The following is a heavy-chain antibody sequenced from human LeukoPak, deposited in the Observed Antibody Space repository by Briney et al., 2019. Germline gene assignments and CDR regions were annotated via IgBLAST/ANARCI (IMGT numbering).Heavy chain of an antibody. V-gene: IGHV3-74*01. Sequence: GGSLELSCAAPGFTLNGYWMHWVRQAPGKGLVWVSRINSDGSTTSYADSVKGRFTISRDNSKNTLYLQLNSLRAEDTAVYYCARDRSPAVAGSFDYWGQGTLVTVSS. J-gene: IGHJ4*02. CDR3: ARDRSPAVAGSFDY. D-gene: IGHD6-19*01. CDR2: INSDGSTT. CDR1: GFTLNGYW.